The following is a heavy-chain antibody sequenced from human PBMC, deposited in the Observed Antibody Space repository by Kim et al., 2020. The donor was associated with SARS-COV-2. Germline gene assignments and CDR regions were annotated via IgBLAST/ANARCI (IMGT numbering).Heavy chain of an antibody. Sequence: GGSLRLSCAASGFTFSSYSMNWVRQAPGKGLVWVSSISSSSSYIYYADSVKGRFTISRDNAKNSLYLQMNSLRAEDTAVYYCARESVTSWSYYYYMDVWGKGTTVTVSS. J-gene: IGHJ6*03. D-gene: IGHD6-13*01. V-gene: IGHV3-21*01. CDR3: ARESVTSWSYYYYMDV. CDR2: ISSSSSYI. CDR1: GFTFSSYS.